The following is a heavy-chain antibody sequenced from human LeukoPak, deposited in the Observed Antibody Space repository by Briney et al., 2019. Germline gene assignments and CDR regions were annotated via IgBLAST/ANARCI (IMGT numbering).Heavy chain of an antibody. CDR3: AGDPRNYYDSSGYYFLGY. Sequence: ASVKVSCKASGYTFTGYYMHWVRQAPGQGLEWMGWINPNSGGTNYAQKFQGRVTMTRDTSISTAYMELSRLRSDDTAVYYCAGDPRNYYDSSGYYFLGYWGQGTLVTVSS. J-gene: IGHJ4*02. V-gene: IGHV1-2*02. D-gene: IGHD3-22*01. CDR1: GYTFTGYY. CDR2: INPNSGGT.